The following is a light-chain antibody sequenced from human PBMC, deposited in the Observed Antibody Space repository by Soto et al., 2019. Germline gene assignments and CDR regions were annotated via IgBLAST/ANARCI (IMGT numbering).Light chain of an antibody. Sequence: QSALTQPASVSGSPGQSITISCTGTSNDVGGYDLVSWYQQHPGKAPKLMIYEATKRPSGVSDRFSGSRSGNTASLTISALQAADEADYSCCSFAGGATFVFGGGTKLTVL. J-gene: IGLJ2*01. CDR3: CSFAGGATFV. CDR1: SNDVGGYDL. V-gene: IGLV2-23*02. CDR2: EAT.